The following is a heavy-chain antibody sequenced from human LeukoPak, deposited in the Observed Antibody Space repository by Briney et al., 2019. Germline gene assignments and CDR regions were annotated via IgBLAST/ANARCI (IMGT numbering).Heavy chain of an antibody. D-gene: IGHD3-10*01. CDR1: GFTFTSSA. Sequence: SVKVSCKASGFTFTSSAVQWVRQARGQRLEWIGWIVVGSGNTNYAQKFQERVTITRDMSTSTAYMELSSLRSEDTAVYYCAAGPRSGSYYLDIWGQGTTVTVSS. J-gene: IGHJ6*02. CDR2: IVVGSGNT. CDR3: AAGPRSGSYYLDI. V-gene: IGHV1-58*01.